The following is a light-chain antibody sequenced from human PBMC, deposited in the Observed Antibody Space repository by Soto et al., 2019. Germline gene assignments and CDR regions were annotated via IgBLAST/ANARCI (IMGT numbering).Light chain of an antibody. CDR3: QQYNSYST. CDR1: QGLKF. J-gene: IGKJ1*01. V-gene: IGKV1-5*01. Sequence: DIQMTQSPSSVSASVGDTVTITCRASQGLKFLAWYQQKPGKAPKLLIYDASSLESGVPSRFSGSASGTEFTLTISSLQPDDFATYYCQQYNSYSTFGQGTTVDIK. CDR2: DAS.